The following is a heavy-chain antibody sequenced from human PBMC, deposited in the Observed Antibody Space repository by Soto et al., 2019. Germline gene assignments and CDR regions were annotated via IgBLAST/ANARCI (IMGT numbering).Heavy chain of an antibody. V-gene: IGHV1-18*01. CDR3: ARAKASNRYXD. CDR1: GYTFSTSG. Sequence: ASLNVSFKTSGYTFSTSGISWGRQAPGQWLELVGWIRPDNGNRKSAQRLHCRVTLTTDTSASTAYMELRSLTSDETAMYYCARAKASNRYXDGGR. CDR2: IRPDNGNR. J-gene: IGHJ2*01. D-gene: IGHD1-1*01.